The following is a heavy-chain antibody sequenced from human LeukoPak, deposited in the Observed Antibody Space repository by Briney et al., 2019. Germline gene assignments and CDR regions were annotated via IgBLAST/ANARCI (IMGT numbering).Heavy chain of an antibody. CDR2: ISYDGRNK. V-gene: IGHV3-30*18. CDR3: AKDAELWSYFDY. D-gene: IGHD5-18*01. J-gene: IGHJ4*02. Sequence: GSLRLSCAASGFTFSSYGMHWVRQAPGKGLEWVAVISYDGRNKYYADSVKGRFTISRDNSKNTLYLQMNSLRAEDTAVYYCAKDAELWSYFDYWGQGTLVTVSS. CDR1: GFTFSSYG.